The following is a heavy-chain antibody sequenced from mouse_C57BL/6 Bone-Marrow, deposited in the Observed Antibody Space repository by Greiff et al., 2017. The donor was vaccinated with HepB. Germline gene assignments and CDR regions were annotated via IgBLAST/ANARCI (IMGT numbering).Heavy chain of an antibody. CDR2: IDPENGDT. J-gene: IGHJ3*01. CDR3: TTGVYYGYDVWFAY. Sequence: VQLKESGAELVRPGASVKLSCTASGFNIKDDYMHWVKQRPEQGLEWIGWIDPENGDTEYASKFQGKATITADTSSNTAYLQLSSLTSEDTAVYYCTTGVYYGYDVWFAYWGQGTLVTVSA. V-gene: IGHV14-4*01. CDR1: GFNIKDDY. D-gene: IGHD2-2*01.